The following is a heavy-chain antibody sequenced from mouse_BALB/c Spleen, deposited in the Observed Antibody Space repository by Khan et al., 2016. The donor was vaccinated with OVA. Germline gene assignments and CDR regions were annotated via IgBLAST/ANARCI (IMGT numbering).Heavy chain of an antibody. Sequence: EVELVESGGGLVKPGGSLKLSCAASGFAFISYDMSWVRQTPEKRLEWVATISSGGSYSYYPDSVKGRFTISRDTDRKTLYLQMSSLRSEDTAFYYCARPSYYGNPWFTYWGQGTLVTVSA. J-gene: IGHJ3*01. V-gene: IGHV5-9*02. CDR1: GFAFISYD. CDR2: ISSGGSYS. CDR3: ARPSYYGNPWFTY. D-gene: IGHD2-10*01.